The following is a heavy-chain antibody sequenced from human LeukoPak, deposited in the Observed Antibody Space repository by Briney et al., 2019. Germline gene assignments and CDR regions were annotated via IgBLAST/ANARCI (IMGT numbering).Heavy chain of an antibody. D-gene: IGHD3-3*01. CDR3: AREAVLWSRAYYFDY. J-gene: IGHJ4*02. V-gene: IGHV1-46*01. CDR2: INPSGGST. Sequence: GASVKVSCKASGYTFTSYYMHWVRQAPGQGLEWMGMINPSGGSTSYAQNFQGRVTMTRDTSTSTVYMELSSLRSEDTAVYYCAREAVLWSRAYYFDYWGQGTLVTVSS. CDR1: GYTFTSYY.